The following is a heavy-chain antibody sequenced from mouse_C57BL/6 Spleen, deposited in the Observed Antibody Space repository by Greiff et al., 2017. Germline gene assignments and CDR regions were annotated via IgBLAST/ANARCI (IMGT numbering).Heavy chain of an antibody. J-gene: IGHJ3*01. CDR3: ARSGYDYDEAFFAY. Sequence: QVQLKQSGAELARPGASVKLSCKASGYTFPDYYINWVKQRPGQGLEWIARLYPGSGNTYYNEKFKGKATLTADKSSSTAYMQLSSLTSEDSAVYFCARSGYDYDEAFFAYGGQGTLVTVSA. CDR1: GYTFPDYY. CDR2: LYPGSGNT. D-gene: IGHD2-4*01. V-gene: IGHV1-76*01.